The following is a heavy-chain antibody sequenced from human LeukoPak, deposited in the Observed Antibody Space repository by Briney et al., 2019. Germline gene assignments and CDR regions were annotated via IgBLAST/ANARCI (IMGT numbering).Heavy chain of an antibody. J-gene: IGHJ5*02. CDR2: ISGSGGST. V-gene: IGHV3-23*01. Sequence: GGSLRLSCAASGFTFSTYAMTWVRQAPGKGPEWVSAISGSGGSTYHADSVKGRFTISRDNSKNTLYLQTNSLRAEDTAVYYCAKLPREYCSSTSCPNWFDPWGQGTLVTVSS. CDR1: GFTFSTYA. D-gene: IGHD2-2*01. CDR3: AKLPREYCSSTSCPNWFDP.